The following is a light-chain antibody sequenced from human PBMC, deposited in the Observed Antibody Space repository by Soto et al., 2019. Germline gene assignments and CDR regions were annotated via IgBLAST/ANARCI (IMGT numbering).Light chain of an antibody. V-gene: IGLV1-44*01. CDR1: TSNIGGNV. Sequence: QSLLTQPPSASGTPGQRVTISCSGSTSNIGGNVVNWYQQLPGTAPKHLIYSNNQRPSGVPGRFSGSKSGTSASLAISGLQSEDEADYYCAAWDDSLNGPVFGGGTKLTVL. CDR2: SNN. J-gene: IGLJ3*02. CDR3: AAWDDSLNGPV.